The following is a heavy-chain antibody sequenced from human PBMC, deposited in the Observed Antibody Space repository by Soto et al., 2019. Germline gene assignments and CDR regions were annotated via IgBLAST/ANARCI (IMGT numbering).Heavy chain of an antibody. J-gene: IGHJ6*02. V-gene: IGHV1-46*01. D-gene: IGHD3-3*01. CDR2: INPSGGST. CDR3: AATPYYDFWSGHYYGMDV. CDR1: GYTFTSYY. Sequence: ASVKVSCKASGYTFTSYYMHWVRQAPGQGLEWMGIINPSGGSTSYAQKFQGRVTITRDMSTSTAYMELSSLRSEDTAVYYCAATPYYDFWSGHYYGMDVWGQGTTVTVSS.